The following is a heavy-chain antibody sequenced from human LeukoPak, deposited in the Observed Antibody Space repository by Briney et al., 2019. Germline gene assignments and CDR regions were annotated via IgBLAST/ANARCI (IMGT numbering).Heavy chain of an antibody. CDR2: IYSGGST. CDR3: ARRASTERGHSYGLDY. D-gene: IGHD5-18*01. Sequence: GGSLRLSCAASEFSVGSNYMTSVRQAPGKGLEWVSLIYSGGSTYYADSVKGRFTISRDNSKNTLYLQMNSLRAEDTAVYYCARRASTERGHSYGLDYWGQGTLVTVSS. J-gene: IGHJ4*02. V-gene: IGHV3-66*01. CDR1: EFSVGSNY.